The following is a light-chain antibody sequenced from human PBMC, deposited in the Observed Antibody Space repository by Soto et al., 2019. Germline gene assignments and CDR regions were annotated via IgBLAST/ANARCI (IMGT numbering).Light chain of an antibody. Sequence: QSALTQPASVSGSPGQSITISCTGTSGDVGSYNYVSWYQQHPGKAPKLMIYDVSDRPSGVSNRFSGSKSGNTAALTISGLQAEDEGNYYCSSYTTSNTLVFGGGTKLTVL. CDR2: DVS. CDR3: SSYTTSNTLV. J-gene: IGLJ2*01. CDR1: SGDVGSYNY. V-gene: IGLV2-14*03.